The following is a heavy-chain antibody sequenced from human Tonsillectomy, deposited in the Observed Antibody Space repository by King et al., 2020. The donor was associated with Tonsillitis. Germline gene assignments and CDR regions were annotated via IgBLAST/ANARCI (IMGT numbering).Heavy chain of an antibody. J-gene: IGHJ3*01. CDR3: AVGSGYPPFDAFDV. CDR2: IYYSGST. D-gene: IGHD3-22*01. Sequence: QLQESGPGLVKPSETLSLACTVSGGSISSYYWNWIRQPPGKGLAWIGYIYYSGSTSYNPSLKSRVTISLDTSKKQFSLKLSSLTAADTAVFYCAVGSGYPPFDAFDVWGQGTMVTVSS. V-gene: IGHV4-59*08. CDR1: GGSISSYY.